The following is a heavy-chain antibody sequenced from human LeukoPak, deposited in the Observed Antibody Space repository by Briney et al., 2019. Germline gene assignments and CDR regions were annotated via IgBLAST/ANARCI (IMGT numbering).Heavy chain of an antibody. D-gene: IGHD3-10*01. Sequence: GGSLRLSCAASGLIFSSYWMSWVRQAPGKGLEWVANIKQDGSEKYYVDSVKGRFTISRDNAKNSLYLQMNSLRAEDTAVYYCAREGRGYKVAKFDYWGQGTLVTVSS. CDR1: GLIFSSYW. J-gene: IGHJ4*02. V-gene: IGHV3-7*01. CDR2: IKQDGSEK. CDR3: AREGRGYKVAKFDY.